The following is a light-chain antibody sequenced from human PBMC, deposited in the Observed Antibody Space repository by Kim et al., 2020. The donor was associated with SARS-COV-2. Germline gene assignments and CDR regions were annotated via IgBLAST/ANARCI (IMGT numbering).Light chain of an antibody. Sequence: VSPGQTASITCAGDKLGDKYACWYQQKPGQSPVLVIYQDSKRPSGIPERFSGSNSGNTATLTISGTQAMDEADYYCQAWDRTTVVFGGGTQLTVL. CDR3: QAWDRTTVV. V-gene: IGLV3-1*01. J-gene: IGLJ2*01. CDR1: KLGDKY. CDR2: QDS.